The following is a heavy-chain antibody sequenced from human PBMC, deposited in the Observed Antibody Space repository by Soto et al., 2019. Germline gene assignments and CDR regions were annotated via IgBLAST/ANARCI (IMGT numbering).Heavy chain of an antibody. CDR1: GYTFINYH. Sequence: QVQVVQSGAEVKKPGASVKVSCKTSGYTFINYHVHXXXXXXXXXXEWMGAINPNGGSTTYAQHLQGRITMTSDASTSTVYMDLSSLRSDDTAVYYCALPKNTLGWYNFWGQGSLVTVS. CDR2: INPNGGST. J-gene: IGHJ4*02. D-gene: IGHD6-19*01. V-gene: IGHV1-46*01. CDR3: ALPKNTLGWYNF.